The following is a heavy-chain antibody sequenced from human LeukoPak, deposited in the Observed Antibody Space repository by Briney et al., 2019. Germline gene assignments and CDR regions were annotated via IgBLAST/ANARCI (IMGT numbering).Heavy chain of an antibody. CDR1: GFTVSSNY. CDR3: ARGTEYSSGQIDY. J-gene: IGHJ4*02. Sequence: GGSLRLSCAASGFTVSSNYMSWVRQAPGKGLEWVSVIYSGGSTYYADSVKGRFTISRDNSKNTLYLQMNSLRAEDTAVYYCARGTEYSSGQIDYWGQGTLVTVSS. CDR2: IYSGGST. V-gene: IGHV3-53*01. D-gene: IGHD5-18*01.